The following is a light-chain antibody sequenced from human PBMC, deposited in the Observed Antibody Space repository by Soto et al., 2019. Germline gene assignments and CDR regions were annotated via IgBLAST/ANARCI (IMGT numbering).Light chain of an antibody. CDR1: SSNIGSNA. V-gene: IGLV1-44*01. CDR3: ASWDDSLNVLV. Sequence: QSVLTQPPSASGTPGQRVAISCSGSSSNIGSNAVNWYQQLPGTAPKLLIFSNDNRPSGVPDRFSGSKSGTSASLAISGLQSEDEADYYCASWDDSLNVLVFGGGTKLTVL. J-gene: IGLJ2*01. CDR2: SND.